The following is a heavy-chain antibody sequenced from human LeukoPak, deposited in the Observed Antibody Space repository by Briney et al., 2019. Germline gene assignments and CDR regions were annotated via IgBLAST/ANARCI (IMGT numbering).Heavy chain of an antibody. J-gene: IGHJ6*03. CDR3: ARGKRPFYYYMDV. CDR2: IYYSGST. V-gene: IGHV4-59*01. CDR1: GGSISSYY. Sequence: SETLSPTCTVSGGSISSYYWSWIRQPPGKGLEWIGYIYYSGSTNYNPSLKSRVTISVDTSKNQFSLKLSSVTAADTAVYYCARGKRPFYYYMDVWGKGTTVTVSS.